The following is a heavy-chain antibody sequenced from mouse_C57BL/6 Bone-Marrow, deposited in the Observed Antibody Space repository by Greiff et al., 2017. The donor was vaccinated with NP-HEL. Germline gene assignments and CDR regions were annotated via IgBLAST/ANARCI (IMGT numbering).Heavy chain of an antibody. CDR2: IDPNSGGT. D-gene: IGHD1-1*01. CDR1: GYTFTSYW. V-gene: IGHV1-72*01. Sequence: QVQLQQPGAELVKPGASVKLSCKASGYTFTSYWMHWVKQRPGRGLEWIGRIDPNSGGTKYNEKFKSKATLTVDKPSSTAYMQLSSLTSEDSAVYYCARCDCYGSNYLYAMEDWGQGASVTVAS. CDR3: ARCDCYGSNYLYAMED. J-gene: IGHJ4*01.